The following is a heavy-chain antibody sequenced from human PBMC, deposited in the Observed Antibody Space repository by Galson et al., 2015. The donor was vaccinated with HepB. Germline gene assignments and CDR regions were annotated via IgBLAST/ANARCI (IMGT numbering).Heavy chain of an antibody. J-gene: IGHJ4*02. CDR2: IIPIFGIA. CDR1: GGTFSSYA. V-gene: IGHV1-69*13. CDR3: ARGWLRRDGYNPFDY. Sequence: SVKVSCKASGGTFSSYAISWVRQAPGQGLEWMGGIIPIFGIANYAQKFQGRVTITADESTSTAYMELSSLRSEDTAVYYCARGWLRRDGYNPFDYWGQGTLVTVSS. D-gene: IGHD5-24*01.